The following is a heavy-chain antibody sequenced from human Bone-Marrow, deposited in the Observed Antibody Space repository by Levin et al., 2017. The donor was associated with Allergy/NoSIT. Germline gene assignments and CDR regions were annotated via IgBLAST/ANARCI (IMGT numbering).Heavy chain of an antibody. CDR1: GFTFSSYG. Sequence: GESLKISCAASGFTFSSYGMHWVRQAPGKGLEWVAVISYDGSNKYYADSVKGRFTISRDNSKNTLYLQMNSLRAEDTAVYYCAKEVGSSREFDYWGQGTLVTVSS. V-gene: IGHV3-30*18. CDR3: AKEVGSSREFDY. J-gene: IGHJ4*02. D-gene: IGHD6-6*01. CDR2: ISYDGSNK.